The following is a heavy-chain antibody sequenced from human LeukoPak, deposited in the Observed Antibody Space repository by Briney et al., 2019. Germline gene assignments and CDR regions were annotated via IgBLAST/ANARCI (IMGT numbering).Heavy chain of an antibody. CDR1: GFSFSSYA. J-gene: IGHJ4*02. V-gene: IGHV3-23*01. Sequence: GGSLRLSCAASGFSFSSYAMNWVRQAPGKGLEWVSIIFGNGDTTYYADSVKGRFTISRDNSKNTLYLQMNSLRAEDTAVYYCARWCSSTSCHSRYYWGQGTLVTVSS. CDR2: IFGNGDTT. CDR3: ARWCSSTSCHSRYY. D-gene: IGHD2-2*01.